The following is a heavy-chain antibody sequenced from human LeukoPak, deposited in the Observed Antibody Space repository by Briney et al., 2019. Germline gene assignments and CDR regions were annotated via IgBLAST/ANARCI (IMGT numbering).Heavy chain of an antibody. J-gene: IGHJ4*02. CDR2: IIPIFGTA. CDR3: ARGSRGYDYYFDY. V-gene: IGHV1-69*05. CDR1: GGTFSSYA. D-gene: IGHD5-12*01. Sequence: ASVKVSRKTSGGTFSSYAISWVRQAPGQGLEWMGGIIPIFGTANYAQKFQGRVTITTDESTSTAYMELSSLRSEDTAVYYCARGSRGYDYYFDYWGQGTLVTVSS.